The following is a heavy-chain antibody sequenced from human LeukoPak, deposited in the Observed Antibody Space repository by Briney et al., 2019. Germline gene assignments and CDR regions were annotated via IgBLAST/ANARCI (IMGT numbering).Heavy chain of an antibody. CDR3: ASEGYSSSWYNGGDY. V-gene: IGHV1-18*01. CDR2: ISAYNGNT. Sequence: GASVKVSCKASGNTFTSYGISWVRQAPGQGLEWMGWISAYNGNTNYAQKLQGRVTMTTDTSTSTAYMELSSLRSEDTAVYYCASEGYSSSWYNGGDYWGQGTLVTVSS. J-gene: IGHJ4*02. D-gene: IGHD6-13*01. CDR1: GNTFTSYG.